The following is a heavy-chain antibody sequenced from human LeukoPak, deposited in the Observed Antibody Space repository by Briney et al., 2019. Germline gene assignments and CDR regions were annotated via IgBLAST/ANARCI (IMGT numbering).Heavy chain of an antibody. CDR3: ARDLDVGYSGYDFSVEGNWFDP. CDR2: IIPIFGTA. Sequence: SVKVSCKASGGTFSSYAISWVRQAPGQGLEWMGGIIPIFGTANYAQKFQGRVTMTRDTSTSTVYMELSSLRSEDTAVYYCARDLDVGYSGYDFSVEGNWFDPWGRGTLVTVSS. V-gene: IGHV1-69*05. J-gene: IGHJ5*02. D-gene: IGHD5-12*01. CDR1: GGTFSSYA.